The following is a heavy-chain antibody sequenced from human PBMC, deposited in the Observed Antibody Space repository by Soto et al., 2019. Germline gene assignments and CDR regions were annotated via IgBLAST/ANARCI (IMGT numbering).Heavy chain of an antibody. Sequence: DVQLVESGGGLIQPGESLRLSCAAFGLTISGKKYVAWVRQAPGKGLEWVSALYDVDGSFYADSVKSRFTTSSDSSKTTVYLQMNDLRPDDTAVYYCATWHEREHAYDVWGQGTTFTVSS. D-gene: IGHD1-1*01. CDR3: ATWHEREHAYDV. J-gene: IGHJ3*01. CDR2: LYDVDGS. V-gene: IGHV3-53*01. CDR1: GLTISGKKY.